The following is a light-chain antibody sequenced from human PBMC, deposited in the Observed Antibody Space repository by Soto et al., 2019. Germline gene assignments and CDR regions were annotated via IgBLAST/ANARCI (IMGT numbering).Light chain of an antibody. Sequence: DIVMTQSPDSLAVSLGERATINCKSSQSVLYSSNNNNYLAWYQHKPGQPPKLLIYWASTRESGVPDRFSGSGSGTDFTLTISTLQAEDVAVYYCQQYHSTPYTFGQGTKLEIK. CDR1: QSVLYSSNNNNY. CDR2: WAS. V-gene: IGKV4-1*01. J-gene: IGKJ2*01. CDR3: QQYHSTPYT.